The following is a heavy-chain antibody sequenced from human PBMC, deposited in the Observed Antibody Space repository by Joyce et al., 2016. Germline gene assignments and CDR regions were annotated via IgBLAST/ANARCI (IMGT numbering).Heavy chain of an antibody. J-gene: IGHJ5*02. CDR1: GGSISRSSFF. CDR2: RGNT. D-gene: IGHD3-10*01. CDR3: AGEGSGIFFP. V-gene: IGHV4-39*01. Sequence: LHLQESGPGLVRPSETLSLTCTVSGGSISRSSFFWGWIRQPPGKGLEWIGRGNTYYNPSRKSRVAISVDTSKNQISLKLRSVTAADTAVYYCAGEGSGIFFPWGQGTLVTVSS.